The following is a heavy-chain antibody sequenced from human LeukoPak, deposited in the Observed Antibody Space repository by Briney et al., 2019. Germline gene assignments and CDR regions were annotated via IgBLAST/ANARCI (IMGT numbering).Heavy chain of an antibody. CDR1: GFTFSSYG. D-gene: IGHD2-15*01. V-gene: IGHV3-30*18. J-gene: IGHJ6*02. CDR2: ISYDGSNK. Sequence: GGSLRLSCAASGFTFSSYGMHWVRQAPGKGLEWVAVISYDGSNKYYADSVKGRFTISRDNSKNTLYLQMNSLRAEDTAVYYCAKDMVAAPRDYYYGMDVWGQGTTVTVSS. CDR3: AKDMVAAPRDYYYGMDV.